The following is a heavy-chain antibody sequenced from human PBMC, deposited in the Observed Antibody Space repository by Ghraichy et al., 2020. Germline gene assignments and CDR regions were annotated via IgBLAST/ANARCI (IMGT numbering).Heavy chain of an antibody. J-gene: IGHJ6*02. Sequence: SGPTLVKPTQTLTLTCTFSGFSLSTSGMCVSWIRQPPGKALEWLARIDWDDDKYYSTSLKTRLTISKDTSKNQVVLTMTNMDPVDTATYYCARMRNYDYVWGSYRYGVDVWGQGTTVTVSS. V-gene: IGHV2-70*11. CDR2: IDWDDDK. CDR3: ARMRNYDYVWGSYRYGVDV. CDR1: GFSLSTSGMC. D-gene: IGHD3-16*02.